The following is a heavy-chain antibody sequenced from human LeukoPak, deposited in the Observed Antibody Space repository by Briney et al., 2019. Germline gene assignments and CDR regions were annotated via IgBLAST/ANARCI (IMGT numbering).Heavy chain of an antibody. CDR1: GGSISSSSYY. Sequence: SETLSLTCTVSGGSISSSSYYWGGIRQPPGKGLEWIGSIYYRGSTNYNPSLKSRVTISVDTSKNQFSLKLSSVTAADTAVYYCARAPHYSSGWYADWGQGTLVTVSS. J-gene: IGHJ4*02. CDR3: ARAPHYSSGWYAD. CDR2: IYYRGST. V-gene: IGHV4-39*07. D-gene: IGHD6-19*01.